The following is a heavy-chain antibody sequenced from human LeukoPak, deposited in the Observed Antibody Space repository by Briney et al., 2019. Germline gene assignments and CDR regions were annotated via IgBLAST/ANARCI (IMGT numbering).Heavy chain of an antibody. CDR1: GGSFSGYY. D-gene: IGHD3-10*01. CDR2: INHSGST. J-gene: IGHJ4*02. Sequence: SETLSLTCAVYGGSFSGYYWSWIRQAPGKGLEWIGEINHSGSTNDNPSLKSRVTISIDRSKNQFSLKLSSVTAADTAVYYCARGSGSYYSGFDYWGQGTLVTVSS. CDR3: ARGSGSYYSGFDY. V-gene: IGHV4-34*01.